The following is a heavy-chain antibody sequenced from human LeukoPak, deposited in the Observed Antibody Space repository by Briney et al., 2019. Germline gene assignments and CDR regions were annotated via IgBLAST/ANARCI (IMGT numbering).Heavy chain of an antibody. Sequence: TTGGSLRLSCAASGFIFSIYNMNWVRQAPGKGLEWVSSINTRSSSSYYADSVKGRFTISRDNAKNSLYLQMNSLRVEDSAVYYCARDSSIDYWGQGTLVTVSS. CDR3: ARDSSIDY. CDR1: GFIFSIYN. J-gene: IGHJ4*02. CDR2: INTRSSSS. D-gene: IGHD6-13*01. V-gene: IGHV3-21*01.